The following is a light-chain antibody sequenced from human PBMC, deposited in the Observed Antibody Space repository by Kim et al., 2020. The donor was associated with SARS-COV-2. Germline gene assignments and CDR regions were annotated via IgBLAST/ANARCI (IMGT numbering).Light chain of an antibody. J-gene: IGLJ1*01. Sequence: VAQGQTARITCGGNNIGSKNVHWYQQKPGQAPVLVIYRDSNRRSGIPERFSGSNSGNTATLTISRAQAGDEADYYCQVWDSSFYVFGTGTKVTVL. CDR3: QVWDSSFYV. V-gene: IGLV3-9*01. CDR2: RDS. CDR1: NIGSKN.